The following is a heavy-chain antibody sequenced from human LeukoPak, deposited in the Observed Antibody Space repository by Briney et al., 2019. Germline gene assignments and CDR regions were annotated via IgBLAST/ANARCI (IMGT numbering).Heavy chain of an antibody. CDR3: ARDREGSGWGGVLDY. CDR1: GYTFTGYY. D-gene: IGHD6-19*01. V-gene: IGHV1-2*02. Sequence: ASVKVSCKASGYTFTGYYMHWVRQAPGQGLEWMGWINPNSGGTNYAQKFQGRVTMTRDTSISTAYMELSRLRSDDTAVYYCARDREGSGWGGVLDYWGQGTLVTVSS. CDR2: INPNSGGT. J-gene: IGHJ4*02.